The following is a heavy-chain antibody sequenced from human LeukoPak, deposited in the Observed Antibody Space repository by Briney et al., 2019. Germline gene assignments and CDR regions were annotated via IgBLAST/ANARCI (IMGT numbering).Heavy chain of an antibody. D-gene: IGHD3-16*02. V-gene: IGHV1-46*01. CDR1: GYTFTSYY. CDR2: INPSGGST. Sequence: ASVKVSCKASGYTFTSYYMHWVRQAPGQGLEWMGIINPSGGSTSYAQKFQGRVTMTRDTSTSTVYMELSSLRSEDTAVYYCARAHYVWGSYRSYFLGYWGQGTLVTVSP. J-gene: IGHJ4*02. CDR3: ARAHYVWGSYRSYFLGY.